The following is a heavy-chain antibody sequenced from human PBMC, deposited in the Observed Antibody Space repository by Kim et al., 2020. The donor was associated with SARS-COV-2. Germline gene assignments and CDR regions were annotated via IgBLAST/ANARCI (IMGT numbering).Heavy chain of an antibody. CDR2: NYYSRSN. D-gene: IGHD2-2*01. CDR3: AREANSGDVSCYVIDI. CDR1: GGSVSSHSYY. V-gene: IGHV4-61*01. Sequence: SETLSLTCTVSGGSVSSHSYYWGWIRPPPGKGLEGIVYNYYSRSNNYNPALKSRITISVDTSNNQYSLMLSSVTAAATAEYYGAREANSGDVSCYVIDI. J-gene: IGHJ3*02.